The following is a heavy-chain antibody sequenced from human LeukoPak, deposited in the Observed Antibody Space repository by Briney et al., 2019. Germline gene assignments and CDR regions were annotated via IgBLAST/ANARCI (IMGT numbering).Heavy chain of an antibody. J-gene: IGHJ4*02. D-gene: IGHD6-6*01. CDR3: ARRIVSSSSGFDY. Sequence: SQTLSLTCTVSGGSISSGDYYWGWIRQPPGKGLEWIGNIYFTGSTYYSPSLKSRVTISVDTSNNQFSLKLSSVTAADTAVYYCARRIVSSSSGFDYWGQGTLVTVSS. CDR1: GGSISSGDYY. CDR2: IYFTGST. V-gene: IGHV4-39*01.